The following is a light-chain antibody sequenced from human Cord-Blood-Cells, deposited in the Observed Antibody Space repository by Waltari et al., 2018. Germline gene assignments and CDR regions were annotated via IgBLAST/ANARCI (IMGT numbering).Light chain of an antibody. CDR2: GAS. CDR1: QSVSSSY. V-gene: IGKV3-20*01. CDR3: QQYGSSRT. Sequence: EIALTQSPGTLSLSPGERVTLSCRASQSVSSSYLAWYQQKPGQAPRLLIYGASSRATGIPDRFSGSGSGTDFTLTISRPEPEDFAVYYCQQYGSSRTFGQGTKVEIK. J-gene: IGKJ1*01.